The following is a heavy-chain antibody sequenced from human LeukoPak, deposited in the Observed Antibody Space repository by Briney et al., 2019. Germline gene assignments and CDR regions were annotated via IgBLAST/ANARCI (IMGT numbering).Heavy chain of an antibody. CDR1: GYSISSGYY. CDR2: IYHSGST. V-gene: IGHV4-38-2*02. CDR3: ARGQHSSSFDY. Sequence: PSETLSLTCTVSGYSISSGYYWGWIRQPPGKGLEWIGSIYHSGSTYYNPSLKSRVTISVDTSKNQFSLKLSSVTAADTAVYYCARGQHSSSFDYWGQGTLVTVSS. D-gene: IGHD6-13*01. J-gene: IGHJ4*02.